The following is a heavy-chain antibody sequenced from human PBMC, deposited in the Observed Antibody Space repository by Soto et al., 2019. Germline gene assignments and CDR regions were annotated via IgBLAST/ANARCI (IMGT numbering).Heavy chain of an antibody. V-gene: IGHV3-30*03. Sequence: GGSLRLSCAASGFTFSSYGMHWVRQAPGKGLEWVAVISYDGSNKYYADSVKGRFTISGDNSKNTLYLQMNSLRAEDTAVYYCAREVAVAGNYYGMDVWGQGTTVTVS. CDR2: ISYDGSNK. D-gene: IGHD6-19*01. CDR1: GFTFSSYG. J-gene: IGHJ6*02. CDR3: AREVAVAGNYYGMDV.